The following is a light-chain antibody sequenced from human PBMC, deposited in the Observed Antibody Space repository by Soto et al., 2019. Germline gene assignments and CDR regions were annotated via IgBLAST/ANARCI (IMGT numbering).Light chain of an antibody. J-gene: IGKJ1*01. CDR1: QSVSSN. CDR3: QQYNNWPRT. V-gene: IGKV3-15*01. Sequence: ERGMTQYPATLSVSPGERATLSCRASQSVSSNLAWYQQKPGQAPRLLIYGASTRATGIPARFSGSGSGTEFTLTISSLQSEDFAVYYCQQYNNWPRTFGQGTKVDIK. CDR2: GAS.